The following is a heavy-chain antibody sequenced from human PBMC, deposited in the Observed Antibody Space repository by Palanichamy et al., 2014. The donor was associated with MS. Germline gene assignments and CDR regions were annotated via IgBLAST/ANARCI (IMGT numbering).Heavy chain of an antibody. D-gene: IGHD6-6*01. J-gene: IGHJ6*02. V-gene: IGHV3-21*01. CDR1: GFTFSSYN. CDR2: ISSSSSYI. CDR3: ARDSSSSSSYYFYYYGMDV. Sequence: EVQLVESGGGLVKPGGSLRLSCAASGFTFSSYNMNWVRQAPGKGLEWVSSISSSSSYIYYADSVKGRFTISRDNAKNSLYLQTNSLRAEDTAVYYCARDSSSSSSYYFYYYGMDVWGQGTTVTVSS.